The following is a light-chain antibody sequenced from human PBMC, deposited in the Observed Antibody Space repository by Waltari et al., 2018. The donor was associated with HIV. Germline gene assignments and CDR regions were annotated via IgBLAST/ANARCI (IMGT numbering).Light chain of an antibody. CDR1: TSDVGGYDY. CDR2: EVT. Sequence: QSALTQPASVSGSTGQSIPISCTGTTSDVGGYDYVSWYQQHPGKAPKLMIFEVTYRPSGVSHRFSGSKSGNTASLTISGLQAEDEADYYCTSYRSGSTLVVGGGTKVTVL. CDR3: TSYRSGSTLV. V-gene: IGLV2-14*01. J-gene: IGLJ2*01.